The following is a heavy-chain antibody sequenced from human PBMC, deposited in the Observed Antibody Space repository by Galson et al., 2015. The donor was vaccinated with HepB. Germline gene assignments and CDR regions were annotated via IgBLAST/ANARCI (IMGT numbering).Heavy chain of an antibody. D-gene: IGHD5-24*01. CDR2: ISTSGGTT. CDR3: VREMAALKLFDY. J-gene: IGHJ4*02. Sequence: SLRLSCAASGFTFSSYVMHWVRQAPGKGLEYVSAISTSGGTTKYADSVKGRFTISRDNSKNTLHLQMSSLRPEDTAVYYCVREMAALKLFDYWGQGTLVTVSS. V-gene: IGHV3-64D*06. CDR1: GFTFSSYV.